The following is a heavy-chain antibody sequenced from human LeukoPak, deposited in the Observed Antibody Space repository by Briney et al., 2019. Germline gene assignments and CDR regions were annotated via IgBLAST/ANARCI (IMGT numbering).Heavy chain of an antibody. J-gene: IGHJ6*02. Sequence: SETLSLTCNVFGDSISSSSYYWGWIRQPPGEGLQWIGAIYYRGSTYYNPSLKSRVTISIDTSKNQFSQKLTSVTAADTAVYYCVRDSGDLDDIVVVPAAMNYYHGMDVWGQGTTVTVSS. CDR2: IYYRGST. CDR3: VRDSGDLDDIVVVPAAMNYYHGMDV. CDR1: GDSISSSSYY. V-gene: IGHV4-39*07. D-gene: IGHD2-2*01.